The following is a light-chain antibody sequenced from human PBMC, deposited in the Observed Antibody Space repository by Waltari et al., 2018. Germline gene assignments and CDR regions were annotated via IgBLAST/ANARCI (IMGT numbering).Light chain of an antibody. Sequence: QSALTQPASVSGSPGQSITISCTGPNTDVGASKFVPWYQQHPRRAPQPMIYDVTERPSGISYRFSGSKSANTASLTISGLLPEDEAIYYCCSFTATHTLLFGGGTTVTVL. J-gene: IGLJ2*01. CDR2: DVT. CDR3: CSFTATHTLL. CDR1: NTDVGASKF. V-gene: IGLV2-14*03.